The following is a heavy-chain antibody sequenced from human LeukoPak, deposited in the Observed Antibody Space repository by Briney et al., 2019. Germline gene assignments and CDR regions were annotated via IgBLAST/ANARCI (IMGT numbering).Heavy chain of an antibody. D-gene: IGHD3-9*01. J-gene: IGHJ3*01. CDR3: VREMSLTETRKNAFDV. V-gene: IGHV1-2*02. CDR2: IRPNSVDT. Sequence: ASVKVSCKGSGYTFTGYYLHWLRQAPGQGLEWMGYIRPNSVDTNYAQEFQGRVTVTRDTSRTTAYMELSRLTSDDTAVYYCVREMSLTETRKNAFDVWGQGTMVTVSS. CDR1: GYTFTGYY.